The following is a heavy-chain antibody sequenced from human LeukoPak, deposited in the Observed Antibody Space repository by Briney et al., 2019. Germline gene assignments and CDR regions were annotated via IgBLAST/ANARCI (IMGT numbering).Heavy chain of an antibody. Sequence: PGGSLRLSCAASGFTFDDYAMHWVRQAPGKGLEWVSLISGDGGSTYYADSVKGRFTISRDNSKNSLYLQMNSLRTEDTALYYCAKDRYGDGYNCYFDYWRQGTLVTVSS. CDR1: GFTFDDYA. V-gene: IGHV3-43*02. CDR2: ISGDGGST. J-gene: IGHJ4*02. CDR3: AKDRYGDGYNCYFDY. D-gene: IGHD5-24*01.